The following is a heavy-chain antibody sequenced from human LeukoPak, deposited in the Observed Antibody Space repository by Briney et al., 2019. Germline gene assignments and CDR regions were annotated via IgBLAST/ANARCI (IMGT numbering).Heavy chain of an antibody. CDR2: IYYSGST. D-gene: IGHD3-22*01. J-gene: IGHJ4*02. V-gene: IGHV4-39*07. CDR3: ARGGGVTYYDSTGYLWYFDY. CDR1: GGSISGDSYY. Sequence: SETLSLTCTVSGGSISGDSYYWGWIRQPPGKGLEWIGSIYYSGSTYYNPSLKSRVTISVDTSKNQFSLKLSSVTAADTAVYYCARGGGVTYYDSTGYLWYFDYWGQGTLVTVSS.